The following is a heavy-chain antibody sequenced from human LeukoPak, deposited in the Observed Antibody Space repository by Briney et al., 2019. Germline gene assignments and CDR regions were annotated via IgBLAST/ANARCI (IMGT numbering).Heavy chain of an antibody. CDR2: ISSSSSYI. CDR1: GFTFSSYS. V-gene: IGHV3-21*01. J-gene: IGHJ5*02. CDR3: ATNPSNLQWPVEGDWFDP. D-gene: IGHD6-19*01. Sequence: GGSLRLSCAASGFTFSSYSMNWVRQAPGKGLEWVSSISSSSSYIYYADSVKGRFTISRDNAKNSLYLQMNSLRAEDTAVYYCATNPSNLQWPVEGDWFDPWGQGTLVTVSS.